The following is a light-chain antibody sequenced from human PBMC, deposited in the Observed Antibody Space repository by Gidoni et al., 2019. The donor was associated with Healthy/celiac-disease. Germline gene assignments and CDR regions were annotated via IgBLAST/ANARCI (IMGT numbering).Light chain of an antibody. CDR2: GNS. V-gene: IGLV1-40*01. J-gene: IGLJ2*01. Sequence: QSVLTQPPSVSGAPGQRVPISCTGNSSNIGPGYDVHWYQQLPGTAPKLPIYGNSNRPAGVPARFSGSKSGTSASLAITGLQAEDEADYYCQSYDSSLSGRDVVFGGGTKLTVL. CDR3: QSYDSSLSGRDVV. CDR1: SSNIGPGYD.